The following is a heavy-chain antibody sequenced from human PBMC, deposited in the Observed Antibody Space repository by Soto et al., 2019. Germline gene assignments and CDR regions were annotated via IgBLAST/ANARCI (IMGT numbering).Heavy chain of an antibody. J-gene: IGHJ4*02. CDR1: GYTFTSYY. CDR2: INPSGGST. V-gene: IGHV1-46*01. Sequence: ASVKVSCKASGYTFTSYYMHWVRQAPGQGLEWMGIINPSGGSTSYAQKFQGRVTMTRDTSTSTVYMELSSLRSEDTAVYYCALIGIVVVTYHEGGRDYWGQGTLVTVSS. CDR3: ALIGIVVVTYHEGGRDY. D-gene: IGHD3-22*01.